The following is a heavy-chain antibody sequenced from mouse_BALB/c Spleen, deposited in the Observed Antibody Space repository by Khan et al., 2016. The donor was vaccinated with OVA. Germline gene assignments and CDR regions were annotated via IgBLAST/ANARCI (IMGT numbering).Heavy chain of an antibody. CDR3: ARDYWDVFAY. V-gene: IGHV14-3*02. CDR2: IDPANGNT. J-gene: IGHJ3*01. Sequence: EVQLQQPGAELVKPGASVKLSCTASGFNIKDTYMHWVKQRPEQGLEWIGRIDPANGNTKYDPKFQCKATITADTSSNTAYLQLSSLTSEDTAVYYCARDYWDVFAYWGQGTLVTVSA. CDR1: GFNIKDTY. D-gene: IGHD4-1*01.